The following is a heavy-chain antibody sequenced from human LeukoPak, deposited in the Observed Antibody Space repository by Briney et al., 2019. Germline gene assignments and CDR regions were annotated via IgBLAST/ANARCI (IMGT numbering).Heavy chain of an antibody. CDR3: ARVGKTTFSGVDYYYCMDV. D-gene: IGHD1-26*01. V-gene: IGHV4-4*02. J-gene: IGHJ6*03. Sequence: SETLSLTCTVSGGSISSSNWWSWVRQPPGKGLEWIGEIYHSGSTNYNPSLKSRATISVDKSKNQFSLKLSSVTAADTAVYYCARVGKTTFSGVDYYYCMDVWGKGTTVTVSS. CDR1: GGSISSSNW. CDR2: IYHSGST.